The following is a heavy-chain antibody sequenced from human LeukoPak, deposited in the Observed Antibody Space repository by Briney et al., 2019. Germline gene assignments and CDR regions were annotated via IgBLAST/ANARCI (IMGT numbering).Heavy chain of an antibody. CDR3: STDRHCIGSTCYGL. Sequence: GGSLRLSCAASGFTFSSYGMHWVRQAPGKGLEWVAFIRYDGSNKFYADSVRGRFIISRDNSKNTLYLQMNSLRAEDTAVYYCSTDRHCIGSTCYGLWGQGTRVTVSS. J-gene: IGHJ4*02. D-gene: IGHD2-2*01. V-gene: IGHV3-30*02. CDR1: GFTFSSYG. CDR2: IRYDGSNK.